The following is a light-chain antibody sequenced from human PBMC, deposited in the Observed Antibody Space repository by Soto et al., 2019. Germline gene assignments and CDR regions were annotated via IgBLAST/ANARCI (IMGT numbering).Light chain of an antibody. CDR1: QGISSY. V-gene: IGKV1-9*01. CDR3: QQLNSYPLT. Sequence: IQLTQSPSSLSASVGDRVTITCRASQGISSYLAWYQQKPGKAPKLLIYAASTLQSGVPSRVSGSGSGTDFTLTIRSLQPEDFATYYCQQLNSYPLTFGGGTKVDI. CDR2: AAS. J-gene: IGKJ4*01.